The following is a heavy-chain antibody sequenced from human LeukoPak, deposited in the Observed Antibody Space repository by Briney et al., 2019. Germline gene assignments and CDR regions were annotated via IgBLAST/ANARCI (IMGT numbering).Heavy chain of an antibody. CDR2: MNPNSGNT. CDR3: ARAYRVRQLGGRFDP. Sequence: GASVTVSCKASGYTFTIYDINWVRQAPGQGLEWMGWMNPNSGNTGYAQKFQGRVTITRNTSISTAYMERSSLRSEDTAVYYCARAYRVRQLGGRFDPWGQGTLVTVSS. J-gene: IGHJ5*02. CDR1: GYTFTIYD. V-gene: IGHV1-8*03. D-gene: IGHD6-13*01.